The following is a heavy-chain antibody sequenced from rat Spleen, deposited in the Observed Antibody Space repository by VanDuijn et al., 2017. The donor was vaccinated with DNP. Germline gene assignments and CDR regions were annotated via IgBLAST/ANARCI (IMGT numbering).Heavy chain of an antibody. CDR1: GVTFGDFN. CDR3: ARLYGGDY. D-gene: IGHD1-11*01. CDR2: ILYDGSVT. Sequence: EVQLVESGGGLVQPGRSLKLSCAAAGVTFGDFNMAWVRQFPERGLEWVATILYDGSVTYYGDSVKGRFTISRDNAKSTLYLQMDSLRSEDTATYYCARLYGGDYWGQGVMVTVSS. J-gene: IGHJ2*01. V-gene: IGHV5-7*01.